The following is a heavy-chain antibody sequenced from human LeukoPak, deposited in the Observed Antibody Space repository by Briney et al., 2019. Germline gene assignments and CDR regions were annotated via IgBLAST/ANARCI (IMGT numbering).Heavy chain of an antibody. CDR1: GFTFTTYA. J-gene: IGHJ3*02. D-gene: IGHD1-26*01. V-gene: IGHV3-23*01. Sequence: GGSLTLSCAASGFTFTTYAMRWVRQATGEGVEWVSSLRDRSVSIYYADSVRGRFTISRDNSKNTLSLQMISLRAEDTAIYWCAGSPSYSGDYSYDAFDMWGQGTMVTVSS. CDR2: LRDRSVSI. CDR3: AGSPSYSGDYSYDAFDM.